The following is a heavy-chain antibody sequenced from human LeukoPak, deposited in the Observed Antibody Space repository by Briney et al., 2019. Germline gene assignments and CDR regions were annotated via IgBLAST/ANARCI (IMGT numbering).Heavy chain of an antibody. V-gene: IGHV4-34*01. J-gene: IGHJ6*03. CDR1: GGSFSGYY. D-gene: IGHD6-19*01. Sequence: SETLSLTCAVYGGSFSGYYWSWIRQPPGKGLEWIGEINHSGSTNYNPSLKSRVTISVDTSKNQFSLKLSSVTAADTAVYYCARGRPGYSSGWYSIDYYYYMDVWGKGTTVTVSS. CDR2: INHSGST. CDR3: ARGRPGYSSGWYSIDYYYYMDV.